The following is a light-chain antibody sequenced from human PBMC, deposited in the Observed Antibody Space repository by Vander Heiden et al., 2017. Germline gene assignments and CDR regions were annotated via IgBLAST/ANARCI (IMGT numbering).Light chain of an antibody. CDR2: SNN. J-gene: IGLJ2*01. CDR3: AAWDDSLNGPV. Sequence: SVLTQPPSPSGTPGQTVPISCSGSSSNIGSNTVNWYQQLPGTAPKLLIYSNNQRPSGVPDRFSGSKSGTSASLAISGLQSEDEADYYCAAWDDSLNGPVFGGGTKLTVL. CDR1: SSNIGSNT. V-gene: IGLV1-44*01.